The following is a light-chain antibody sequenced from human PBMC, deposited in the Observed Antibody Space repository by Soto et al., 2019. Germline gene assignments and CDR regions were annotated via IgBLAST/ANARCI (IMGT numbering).Light chain of an antibody. Sequence: DIQMTQSPSALSASVGDRVTITCRGSQGISSWLAWYQQKPGKAPRLLIYKASSLASGVPSRFSGSGSGTEFTLTISSLQPEDVATYHGQQHTTFVQGTKVEI. CDR1: QGISSW. V-gene: IGKV1-5*03. CDR3: QQHTT. CDR2: KAS. J-gene: IGKJ1*01.